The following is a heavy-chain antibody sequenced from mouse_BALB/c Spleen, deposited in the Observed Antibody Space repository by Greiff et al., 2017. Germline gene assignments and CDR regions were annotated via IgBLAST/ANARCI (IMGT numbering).Heavy chain of an antibody. CDR2: ISNGGGST. CDR3: ARHRRGDAMDY. V-gene: IGHV5-12-2*01. CDR1: GFTFSSYT. J-gene: IGHJ4*01. Sequence: EVNVVESGGGLVQPGGSLKLSCAASGFTFSSYTLSWVRQTPEKRLEWVAYISNGGGSTSYPDTVTGRFTISRDNAKNPLYLQMRSLKSEDTAMYYCARHRRGDAMDYWGQGTSGTVSS.